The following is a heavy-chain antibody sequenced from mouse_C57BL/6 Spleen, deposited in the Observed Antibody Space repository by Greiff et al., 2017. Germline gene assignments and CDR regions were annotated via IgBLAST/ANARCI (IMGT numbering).Heavy chain of an antibody. CDR3: ASYGSSLYYYAMDY. Sequence: EVQLQQSGPELVKPGASVKISCKASGYSFTDYNMNWVKQSNGKSLEWIGVINPNYGTTSYNQKFKGKATLTVDQSSSTAYMQLNSLTSEDSAVYYCASYGSSLYYYAMDYWGQGTSVTVSS. V-gene: IGHV1-39*01. CDR2: INPNYGTT. CDR1: GYSFTDYN. J-gene: IGHJ4*01. D-gene: IGHD1-1*01.